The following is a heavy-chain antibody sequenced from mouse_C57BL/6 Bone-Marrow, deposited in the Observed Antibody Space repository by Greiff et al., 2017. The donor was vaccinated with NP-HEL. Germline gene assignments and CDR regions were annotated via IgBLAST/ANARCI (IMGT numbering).Heavy chain of an antibody. CDR2: INPSTGGT. CDR3: ARDSSGYVYFDY. CDR1: GYSFTGYY. V-gene: IGHV1-42*01. J-gene: IGHJ2*01. Sequence: LKESGPELVKPGASVKISCKASGYSFTGYYMNWVKQSPEKSLEWIGEINPSTGGTTYNQKFKAKATLTVDKSSSTAYMQLKSLTSEDSAVYYCARDSSGYVYFDYWGQGTTLTVSS. D-gene: IGHD3-2*02.